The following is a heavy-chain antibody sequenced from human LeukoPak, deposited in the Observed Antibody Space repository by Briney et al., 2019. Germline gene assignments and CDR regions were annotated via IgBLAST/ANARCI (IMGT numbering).Heavy chain of an antibody. CDR1: GFTVSSNY. CDR2: ISGSGSSI. Sequence: PGGSLRLSCAASGFTVSSNYMSWVRQAPGRGLEWVSYISGSGSSIYYADSVKGRFTISRDSAKNSLYLQMNSLRAEDTAVYYCARGKMGYYGMDVWGQGTTVTVSS. D-gene: IGHD2-8*01. CDR3: ARGKMGYYGMDV. V-gene: IGHV3-48*01. J-gene: IGHJ6*02.